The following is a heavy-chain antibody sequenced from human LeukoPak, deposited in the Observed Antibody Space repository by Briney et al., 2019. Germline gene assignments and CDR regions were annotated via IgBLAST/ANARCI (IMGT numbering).Heavy chain of an antibody. CDR1: GGSFSGYY. CDR2: INHSGST. Sequence: SETLSLTCAVYGGSFSGYYWSWIRQPPGKGLEWIGEINHSGSTNYNPSLKSRVTISVDTSKNQFSLKLSSVTAADTAVYYCARHIWPRVRFGELLGLDPWGQGTLVTVSS. CDR3: ARHIWPRVRFGELLGLDP. D-gene: IGHD3-10*01. J-gene: IGHJ5*02. V-gene: IGHV4-34*01.